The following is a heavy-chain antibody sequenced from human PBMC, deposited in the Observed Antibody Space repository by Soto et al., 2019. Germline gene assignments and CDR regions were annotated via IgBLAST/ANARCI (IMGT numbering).Heavy chain of an antibody. CDR3: AKDLRGGGGSYYDY. J-gene: IGHJ4*02. D-gene: IGHD3-16*01. V-gene: IGHV3-23*01. CDR2: ISGSGGST. CDR1: GFTFSSYA. Sequence: EVQLLESGGGLVQPGGSLRLSCAASGFTFSSYAMSWVRQAPGKGLEWVSAISGSGGSTYYADSVKGRFTISRDNSKNTLYLQMNGLGAEDTAVYYCAKDLRGGGGSYYDYGGQGTLVTVSS.